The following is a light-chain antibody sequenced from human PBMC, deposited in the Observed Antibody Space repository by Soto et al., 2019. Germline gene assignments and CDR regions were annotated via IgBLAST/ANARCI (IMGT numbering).Light chain of an antibody. J-gene: IGKJ5*01. Sequence: DIQMTQSPSSLAASVGDRVTITCRASQGIGNGLSWFQQKPGKAPKRLIYAASTLQSGVPSRFSGSGSGTEFTLTISSLQPEDFATYYCLRHNDYPITFVQGTLLEIK. V-gene: IGKV1-17*01. CDR3: LRHNDYPIT. CDR2: AAS. CDR1: QGIGNG.